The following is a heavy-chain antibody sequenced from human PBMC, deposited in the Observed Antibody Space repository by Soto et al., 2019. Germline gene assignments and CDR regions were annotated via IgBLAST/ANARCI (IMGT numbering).Heavy chain of an antibody. CDR2: ISCSDGKT. D-gene: IGHD3-3*01. CDR3: ARWSYLDY. Sequence: LRLSCAASGFSFGSYALSWVRQAPGKVLEWVSTISCSDGKTFYADSVKGRFSISRDTSQSTLYLQMNSLRADDTAMYYCARWSYLDYWGQGTRVTVSS. CDR1: GFSFGSYA. V-gene: IGHV3-23*01. J-gene: IGHJ4*02.